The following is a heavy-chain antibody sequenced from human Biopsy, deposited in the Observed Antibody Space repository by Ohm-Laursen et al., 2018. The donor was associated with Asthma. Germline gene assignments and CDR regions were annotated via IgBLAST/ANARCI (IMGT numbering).Heavy chain of an antibody. CDR2: ISYSGST. Sequence: SETLSFTCTVSGGSVSSGSYYWSWIRQPPGKGLAWVSYISYSGSTDYNPSLKSRLTISMDTSKNQFSLKLSSVTAADTAVYYCARVPTTLRYLDLWGRGTLVTVSS. J-gene: IGHJ2*01. CDR1: GGSVSSGSYY. CDR3: ARVPTTLRYLDL. V-gene: IGHV4-61*01. D-gene: IGHD2-15*01.